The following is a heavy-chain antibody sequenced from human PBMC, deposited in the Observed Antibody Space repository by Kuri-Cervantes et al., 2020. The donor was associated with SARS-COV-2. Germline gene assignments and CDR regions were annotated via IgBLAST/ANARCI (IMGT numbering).Heavy chain of an antibody. CDR3: ARDIVVVPAARTPGMDV. Sequence: GGSLRLSCAASGFTFSSYAMSWVRQAPGKGLEWVAVISYDGSNKYYADSVKGRFTISRDNSKNTLYLQMNSLRAEDTAVYYCARDIVVVPAARTPGMDVWGQGTTVTVSS. CDR1: GFTFSSYA. D-gene: IGHD2-2*01. CDR2: ISYDGSNK. V-gene: IGHV3-30-3*01. J-gene: IGHJ6*02.